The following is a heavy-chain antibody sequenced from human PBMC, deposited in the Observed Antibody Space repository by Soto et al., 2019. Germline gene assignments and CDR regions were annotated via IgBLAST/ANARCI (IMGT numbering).Heavy chain of an antibody. CDR1: GGSISSSSYY. J-gene: IGHJ4*02. D-gene: IGHD6-13*01. Sequence: SKTLSLTCTVSGGSISSSSYYWGWIRQPPGKGLEWIGSIYYSGSTYYNPSLKSRVTISVDTSKNQFSLKLSSVTAADTAVYYCARIDWQQLVDYWGQGTLVTVSS. CDR3: ARIDWQQLVDY. CDR2: IYYSGST. V-gene: IGHV4-39*01.